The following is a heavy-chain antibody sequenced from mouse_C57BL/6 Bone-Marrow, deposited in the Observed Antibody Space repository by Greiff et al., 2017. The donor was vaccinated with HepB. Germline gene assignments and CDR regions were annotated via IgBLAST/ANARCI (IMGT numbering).Heavy chain of an antibody. D-gene: IGHD1-1*01. CDR2: ISSGGSYT. V-gene: IGHV5-6*02. J-gene: IGHJ1*03. CDR3: ARRGYYGSSSWYFDV. Sequence: DVMLVESGGDLVKPGGSLKLSCAASGFTFSSYGMSWVRQTPDKRLEWVATISSGGSYTYYPDSVKGRFTISRDNAKDTLYLQMSSLKSEDTAMYYCARRGYYGSSSWYFDVWGTGTTVTVSS. CDR1: GFTFSSYG.